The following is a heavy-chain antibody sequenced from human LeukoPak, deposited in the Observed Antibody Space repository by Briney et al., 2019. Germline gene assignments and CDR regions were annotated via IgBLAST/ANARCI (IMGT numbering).Heavy chain of an antibody. CDR2: INHSGST. D-gene: IGHD5-24*01. J-gene: IGHJ4*02. V-gene: IGHV4-34*01. Sequence: SETLSPTCAVYGGSFSGYYWSWIRQPPGKGLEWFGEINHSGSTNYNPSLKSRVTISVDTSKNQFSLKLSSVTAADTAVYYCARGRRGGFLMATITAVFFDYWGQGTLVTVSS. CDR3: ARGRRGGFLMATITAVFFDY. CDR1: GGSFSGYY.